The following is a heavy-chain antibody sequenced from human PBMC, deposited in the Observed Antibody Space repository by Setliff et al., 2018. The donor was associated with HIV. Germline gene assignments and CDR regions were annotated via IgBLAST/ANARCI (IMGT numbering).Heavy chain of an antibody. J-gene: IGHJ3*01. CDR3: AKDLSVRGSGLKGVLDV. V-gene: IGHV3-53*01. CDR1: DFTLSTAD. D-gene: IGHD2-15*01. Sequence: PGWSLRLSCAASDFTLSTADVNWVRQAPGKGLEWISGITGGFAYFANSVRGRFSLSKDDSKDTLCLQMTSLKVDDTAIYYCAKDLSVRGSGLKGVLDVWGRGTMVTVSS. CDR2: ITGGFA.